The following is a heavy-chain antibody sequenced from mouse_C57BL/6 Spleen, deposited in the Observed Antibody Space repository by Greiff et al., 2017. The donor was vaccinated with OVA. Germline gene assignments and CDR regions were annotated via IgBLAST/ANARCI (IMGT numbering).Heavy chain of an antibody. Sequence: VQLQQSGPELVKPGASVKLSCKASGYTFTSYDINWVKQRPGQGLEWIGWIYPRDGSTKYNEKFKGKATLTVDTSSSTAYMELHSLTSEDSAVYFCARGRSYGSSYEGFAYWGQGTLVTVSA. V-gene: IGHV1-85*01. D-gene: IGHD1-1*01. J-gene: IGHJ3*01. CDR2: IYPRDGST. CDR1: GYTFTSYD. CDR3: ARGRSYGSSYEGFAY.